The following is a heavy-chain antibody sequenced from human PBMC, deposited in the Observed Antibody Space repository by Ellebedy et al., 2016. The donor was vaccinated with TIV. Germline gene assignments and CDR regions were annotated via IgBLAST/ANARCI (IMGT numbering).Heavy chain of an antibody. Sequence: AASVKVSCKASGYTFXXYGISXVRQPXGQGLEWMGWISAYNGNTNYAQKLQGRVTMTTDTSTSTAYMELRSLRSDDTAVYYCARRKYSGYDGTPDYWGQGTLVTVSS. J-gene: IGHJ4*02. CDR2: ISAYNGNT. D-gene: IGHD5-12*01. CDR3: ARRKYSGYDGTPDY. CDR1: GYTFXXYG. V-gene: IGHV1-18*04.